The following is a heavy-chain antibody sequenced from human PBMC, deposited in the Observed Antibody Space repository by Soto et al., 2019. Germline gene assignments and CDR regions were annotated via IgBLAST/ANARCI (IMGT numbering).Heavy chain of an antibody. D-gene: IGHD5-18*01. J-gene: IGHJ4*02. CDR2: INHSGTT. V-gene: IGHV4-34*01. CDR1: NGSLNGYY. Sequence: SETLSLTGAVHNGSLNGYYWNWIRQPPGKGLEWIGEINHSGTTHFNPSLKRRVTMSVDTSKNQVSLTLNSVTAADTAVYFCARGFGYSSGYCGYWGQGTWVTVAS. CDR3: ARGFGYSSGYCGY.